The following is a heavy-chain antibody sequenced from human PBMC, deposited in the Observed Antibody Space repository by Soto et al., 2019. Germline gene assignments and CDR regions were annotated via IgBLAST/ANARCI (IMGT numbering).Heavy chain of an antibody. J-gene: IGHJ4*02. Sequence: QVQLVQSGAEVKQLGSSVKVSCKASGDTFNSYAISWVRQVPGQGLEWMGRIIPIFGTTHYAQNFQGRVTITADESTTTAYMELSSLRSEDTAVYYCATFIVDCVGDCPLDYCGQGTLVTVSS. CDR2: IIPIFGTT. CDR1: GDTFNSYA. D-gene: IGHD2-21*02. V-gene: IGHV1-69*12. CDR3: ATFIVDCVGDCPLDY.